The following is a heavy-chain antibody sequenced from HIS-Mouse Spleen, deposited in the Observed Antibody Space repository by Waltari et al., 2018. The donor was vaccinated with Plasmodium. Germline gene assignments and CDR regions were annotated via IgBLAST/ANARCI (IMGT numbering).Heavy chain of an antibody. V-gene: IGHV4-31*03. Sequence: QVQLQESGPGLVKPSQTLSLTCTVSGGSISTGVYSWSWIRQHPVKGLAWIGYIYYSGSTYSNPCLKSRVTRSVDTSKNQFSLKLSSVTAADTAVYYWAGGFHYLGQGTLVTVSS. J-gene: IGHJ4*02. CDR2: IYYSGST. CDR1: GGSISTGVYS. CDR3: AGGFHY.